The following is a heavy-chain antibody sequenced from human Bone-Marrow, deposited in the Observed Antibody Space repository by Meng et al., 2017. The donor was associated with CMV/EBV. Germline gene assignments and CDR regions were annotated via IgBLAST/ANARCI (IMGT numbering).Heavy chain of an antibody. J-gene: IGHJ6*02. D-gene: IGHD6-6*01. CDR1: GYMFTNYG. CDR2: ISAYDGNT. V-gene: IGHV1-18*01. CDR3: ARDIIAARPGFYHYGMDV. Sequence: ASVKVSCKATGYMFTNYGITWVRQGPGQGLEWVGWISAYDGNTVYAQKFYGRITMTTDTSTTTAYMEVRSLRSDDTAIYYCARDIIAARPGFYHYGMDVWVQGTTVTVSS.